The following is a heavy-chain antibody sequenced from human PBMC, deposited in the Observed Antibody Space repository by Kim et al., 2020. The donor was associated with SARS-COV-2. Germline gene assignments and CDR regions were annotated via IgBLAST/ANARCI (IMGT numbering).Heavy chain of an antibody. J-gene: IGHJ6*02. V-gene: IGHV4-34*01. CDR1: GGSFSGYY. CDR2: INHSGST. CDR3: ARVVAGSSSPGGRVGRYYYGMDV. D-gene: IGHD6-6*01. Sequence: SETLSLTCAVYGGSFSGYYWSWIRQPPGKGLEWIGEINHSGSTNYNPSLKSRVTISVDTSKNQFSLKLSSVTAADTAVYYCARVVAGSSSPGGRVGRYYYGMDVWGQGTTVTVSS.